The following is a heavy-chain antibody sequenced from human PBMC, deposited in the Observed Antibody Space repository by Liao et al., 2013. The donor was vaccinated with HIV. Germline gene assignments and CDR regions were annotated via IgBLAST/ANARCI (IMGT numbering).Heavy chain of an antibody. CDR1: GGSISSYY. D-gene: IGHD3-22*01. CDR2: IYTSGST. Sequence: QVQLQESGPGLVKPSETLSLTCTVSGGSISSYYWSWIRQPAGKGLEWIGRIYTSGSTNYNPSLKSRVTMSVDTSKNQFSLKLSSVTAADTAVYYCARAPMIKDDYYYFYMDVWGEGTAVTVAS. V-gene: IGHV4-4*07. J-gene: IGHJ6*03. CDR3: ARAPMIKDDYYYFYMDV.